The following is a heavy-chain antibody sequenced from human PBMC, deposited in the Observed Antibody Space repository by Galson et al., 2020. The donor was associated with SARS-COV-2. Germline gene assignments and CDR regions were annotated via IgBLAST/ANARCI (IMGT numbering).Heavy chain of an antibody. Sequence: SVKVSCKASGGTFSSYTISWVRQAPGQGLEWMGRIIPILGIANYAQKFQGRVTITADKSTSTAYMELSSLRSEDTAVYYCASERGYSGYDQGGAGYYYYGMDVWGQGTTVAVSS. CDR1: GGTFSSYT. CDR2: IIPILGIA. D-gene: IGHD5-12*01. CDR3: ASERGYSGYDQGGAGYYYYGMDV. J-gene: IGHJ6*01. V-gene: IGHV1-69*02.